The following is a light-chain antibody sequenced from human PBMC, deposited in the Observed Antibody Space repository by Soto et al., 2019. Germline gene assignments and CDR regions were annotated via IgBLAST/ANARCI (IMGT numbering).Light chain of an antibody. J-gene: IGLJ2*01. CDR1: SSDVGGYNY. V-gene: IGLV2-8*01. Sequence: QSALTQPPSASGSPGQSVTISCTGTSSDVGGYNYVSWYQQHPGKAPKLMIYEVSKRPSGVPDRFSGSKSGNTASLTVSGLQAEDEADYYCRSDAGSVVFAGGTKLTV. CDR3: RSDAGSVV. CDR2: EVS.